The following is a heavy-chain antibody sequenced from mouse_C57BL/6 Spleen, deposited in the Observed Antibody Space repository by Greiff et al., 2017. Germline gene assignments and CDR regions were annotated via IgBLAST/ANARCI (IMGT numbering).Heavy chain of an antibody. Sequence: EVQLQQSGPGLAKPSQTLSLTCSVTGYSITSDYWNWIRKFPGNKLEYMGYISNSGRTYYNPSLKSRISITRDTSKNQYSLQLNSVTTEDTATYYCARGAGDSPIWFAYWGQGTLVTVSA. D-gene: IGHD3-2*01. V-gene: IGHV3-8*01. J-gene: IGHJ3*01. CDR2: ISNSGRT. CDR1: GYSITSDY. CDR3: ARGAGDSPIWFAY.